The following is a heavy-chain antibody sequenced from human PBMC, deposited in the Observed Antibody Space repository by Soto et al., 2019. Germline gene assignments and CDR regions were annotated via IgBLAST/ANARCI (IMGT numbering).Heavy chain of an antibody. J-gene: IGHJ6*02. CDR1: GGSISSSGYY. V-gene: IGHV4-31*03. CDR2: IYNSGSN. CDR3: ARDRGSYGMDV. Sequence: QVQLQESGPGLVKPSETLSLTCTVSGGSISSSGYYWSWIRHHPGKGLEWIGYIYNSGSNYYNPSLQSRVTISENTSKNQSSLTLSSVTAADTAVYSWARDRGSYGMDVWGQGTTVTVSS.